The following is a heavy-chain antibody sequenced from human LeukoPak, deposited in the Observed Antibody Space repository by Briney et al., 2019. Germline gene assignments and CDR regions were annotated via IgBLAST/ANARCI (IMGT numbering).Heavy chain of an antibody. J-gene: IGHJ4*02. D-gene: IGHD6-13*01. CDR2: TKQDGSEK. CDR3: ARDLAGYSSSWPPGRQDY. Sequence: PGGSLRLSCAASGFSFSSYWMSWVRQAPGKGLEWVANTKQDGSEKYYVDSVKGRFTIARDNAKNSLYLQMNSLRAEDTAVYYCARDLAGYSSSWPPGRQDYWGQGTLVTVSS. CDR1: GFSFSSYW. V-gene: IGHV3-7*01.